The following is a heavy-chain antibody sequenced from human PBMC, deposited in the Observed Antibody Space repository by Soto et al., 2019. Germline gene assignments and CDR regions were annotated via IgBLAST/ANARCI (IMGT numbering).Heavy chain of an antibody. Sequence: QVQLVESGGGVVQPGRSLRLSCAASGFTFSNNAMDWVRQAPGKGLEWVAVISYDGSNKYIAESVKGRFTISRDNSKNTLFLKFIRLSAEDTAVYYCAAGTTTSAFSAMDVWGQGTTVTVSS. CDR2: ISYDGSNK. J-gene: IGHJ6*02. V-gene: IGHV3-30-3*01. CDR1: GFTFSNNA. CDR3: AAGTTTSAFSAMDV. D-gene: IGHD1-1*01.